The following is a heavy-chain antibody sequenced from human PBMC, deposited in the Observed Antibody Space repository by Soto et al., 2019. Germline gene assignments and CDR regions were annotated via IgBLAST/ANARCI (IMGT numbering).Heavy chain of an antibody. CDR2: IIPILGIA. Sequence: QVQLVQSGAEVKKPGSSVKVSCKASGGTFSSYTISWVRQAPGQGLEWMGRIIPILGIANYAQKFQGRVTITEDKSTSTAYMELSSLRSEDTAVYYCARHGSGSSWFDPWGQGTLVTVSS. D-gene: IGHD3-10*01. V-gene: IGHV1-69*02. CDR1: GGTFSSYT. CDR3: ARHGSGSSWFDP. J-gene: IGHJ5*02.